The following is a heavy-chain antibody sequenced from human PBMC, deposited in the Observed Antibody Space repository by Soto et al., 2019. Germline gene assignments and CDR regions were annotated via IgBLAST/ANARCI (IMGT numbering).Heavy chain of an antibody. Sequence: GGSLRLSCAASGFTFSSYAMSWVRQAPGKGLEWVSAISGSGGSTYYADSVKGRFTISRDNSKNPLYLQMNSLRAEDTAVYYWAKDLTAARPRTYPRYFDYWGQGTLVTVSS. D-gene: IGHD6-6*01. CDR1: GFTFSSYA. V-gene: IGHV3-23*01. J-gene: IGHJ4*02. CDR3: AKDLTAARPRTYPRYFDY. CDR2: ISGSGGST.